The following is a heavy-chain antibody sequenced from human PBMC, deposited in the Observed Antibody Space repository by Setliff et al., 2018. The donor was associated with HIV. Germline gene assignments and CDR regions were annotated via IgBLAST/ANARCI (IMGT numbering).Heavy chain of an antibody. CDR3: ARENYYVIEY. CDR2: ISSSSSYI. J-gene: IGHJ4*02. CDR1: GFTFSNYN. D-gene: IGHD3-10*02. V-gene: IGHV3-21*04. Sequence: GGSLRLFCAASGFTFSNYNMNWVRQAPGKGLEWVSSISSSSSYIYYADSMKGRFTISRDNSKNTLYLQMNSLTAEDTAVYYCARENYYVIEYWGQGTLVTVSS.